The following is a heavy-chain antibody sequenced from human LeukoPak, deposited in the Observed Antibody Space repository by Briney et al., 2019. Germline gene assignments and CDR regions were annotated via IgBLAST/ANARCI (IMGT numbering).Heavy chain of an antibody. CDR3: ARDFMATITDY. D-gene: IGHD5-24*01. J-gene: IGHJ4*02. Sequence: GGSLRLSCAASGFTFSSYAMHWVRQAPGKGLEWMAYISYGGSTKNYADSVKGRFTTSRDNSKNTLYLQMNSLRAEDTAVYYCARDFMATITDYWGQGTLVTVSS. CDR2: ISYGGSTK. CDR1: GFTFSSYA. V-gene: IGHV3-30*14.